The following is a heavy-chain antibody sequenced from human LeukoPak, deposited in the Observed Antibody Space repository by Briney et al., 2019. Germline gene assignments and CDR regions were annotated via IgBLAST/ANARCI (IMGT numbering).Heavy chain of an antibody. D-gene: IGHD6-13*01. CDR1: GGSISSYY. CDR2: IYYSGST. Sequence: SETLSLTCTVSGGSISSYYWSWIRQPPGKGLEWIGYIYYSGSTNYNPSLKSRVTISVDTSKNQFSPKLSSVTAADTAVYYCARLWAGQQTTRDYYYYYGMDVWGQGTTVTVSS. CDR3: ARLWAGQQTTRDYYYYYGMDV. J-gene: IGHJ6*02. V-gene: IGHV4-59*01.